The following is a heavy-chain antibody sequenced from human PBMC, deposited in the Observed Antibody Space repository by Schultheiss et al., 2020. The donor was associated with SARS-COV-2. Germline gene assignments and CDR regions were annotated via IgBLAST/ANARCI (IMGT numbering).Heavy chain of an antibody. Sequence: GGSLRLSCQGSGYNFLSYWIGWVRQMPGKDLEWMGIIYPGESDIRYSPSFQGQVTISADKSITTAYLQWSSLKASDTAMYYCARQDSGWAFDYWGQGTLVTVSS. J-gene: IGHJ4*02. CDR3: ARQDSGWAFDY. D-gene: IGHD6-19*01. CDR2: IYPGESDI. V-gene: IGHV5-51*01. CDR1: GYNFLSYW.